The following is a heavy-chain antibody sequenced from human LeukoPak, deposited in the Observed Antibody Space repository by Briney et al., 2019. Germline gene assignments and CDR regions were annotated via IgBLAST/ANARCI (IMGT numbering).Heavy chain of an antibody. J-gene: IGHJ6*04. V-gene: IGHV1-69*01. Sequence: EASVKVSCKASGGTFSSYAISWVRQAPGRGLEWMGGIIPIFGTANYAQKFQGRVTITADESTSTAYMELSSLRSEDTAVYYCARSVGYYYGSGSLYYYGMDVWGKGTTVTVSS. CDR1: GGTFSSYA. CDR3: ARSVGYYYGSGSLYYYGMDV. D-gene: IGHD3-10*01. CDR2: IIPIFGTA.